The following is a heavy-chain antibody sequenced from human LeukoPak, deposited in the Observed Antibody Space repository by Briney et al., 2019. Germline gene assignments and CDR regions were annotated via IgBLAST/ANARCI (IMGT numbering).Heavy chain of an antibody. J-gene: IGHJ4*02. CDR2: IYYSGST. D-gene: IGHD2-15*01. Sequence: SETLSLTCTVSGGSISSSSYYWGWIRQPPGKRLEWIGSIYYSGSTYYNPSLKSRVTISVDTSKNQFSLKLSSVTAADTAVYYCARHSGYCSGGSCYYYYFDYWGQGTLVTVSS. V-gene: IGHV4-39*01. CDR1: GGSISSSSYY. CDR3: ARHSGYCSGGSCYYYYFDY.